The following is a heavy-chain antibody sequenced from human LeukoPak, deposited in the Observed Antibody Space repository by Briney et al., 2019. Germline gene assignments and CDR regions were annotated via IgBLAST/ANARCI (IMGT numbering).Heavy chain of an antibody. J-gene: IGHJ4*02. CDR1: GFTFSSYW. V-gene: IGHV3-7*04. CDR2: IKQDGSEK. D-gene: IGHD2/OR15-2a*01. CDR3: ARGPTRANSSDF. Sequence: GGSLRLSCVVSGFTFSSYWMTRVRQAPGKGLEWVANIKQDGSEKYYVDSVKGRFTISRDNAKNSLYLQMNSLRAEDTAVYYCARGPTRANSSDFWGQGTLVTVSS.